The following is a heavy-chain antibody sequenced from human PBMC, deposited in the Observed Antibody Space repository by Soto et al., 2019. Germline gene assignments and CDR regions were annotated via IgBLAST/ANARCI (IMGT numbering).Heavy chain of an antibody. D-gene: IGHD3-3*01. CDR3: ARDQSYYDFWSGYYAYYYYGMDV. V-gene: IGHV1-3*01. Sequence: ASVKPSCKASGYTFTSYAMHWVRQAPGQRLEWMGWINAGNGNTKYSQKFQGRVTVTRDTSASTAYMELSSLRSEDTAVYYCARDQSYYDFWSGYYAYYYYGMDVWGQGTTVTVSS. CDR1: GYTFTSYA. CDR2: INAGNGNT. J-gene: IGHJ6*02.